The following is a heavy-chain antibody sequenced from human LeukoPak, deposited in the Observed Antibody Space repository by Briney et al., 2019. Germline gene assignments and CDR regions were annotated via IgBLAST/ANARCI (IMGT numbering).Heavy chain of an antibody. CDR2: ISSSSSYM. V-gene: IGHV3-21*01. CDR1: GFTFSSYS. Sequence: GGSLRLSCAPSGFTFSSYSMNWVRQAPGKGLEWVSSISSSSSYMYYADSVKGRFTISRDNAKNSLYLQMNSLRAEDTAVYYCARVGCSGASCYSYYYYGMDVWGQGTTVTVSS. CDR3: ARVGCSGASCYSYYYYGMDV. D-gene: IGHD2-15*01. J-gene: IGHJ6*02.